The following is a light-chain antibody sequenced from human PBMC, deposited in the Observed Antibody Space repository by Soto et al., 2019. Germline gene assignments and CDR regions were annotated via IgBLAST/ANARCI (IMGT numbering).Light chain of an antibody. CDR1: QSVSSN. CDR2: DAS. V-gene: IGKV3-15*01. J-gene: IGKJ2*01. Sequence: EIVMTQSPATLSVSPGERATLSCRASQSVSSNLAWYQHRRGQAPRLLIYDASTRATGIPDRFSGSGSGTDFTLTISSLQSADFAVYYCQQYSNWPPLYTFGRGTKLEIK. CDR3: QQYSNWPPLYT.